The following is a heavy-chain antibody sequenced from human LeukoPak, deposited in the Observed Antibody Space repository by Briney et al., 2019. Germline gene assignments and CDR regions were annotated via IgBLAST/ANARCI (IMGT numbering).Heavy chain of an antibody. CDR1: GGSISSYY. D-gene: IGHD3-10*01. J-gene: IGHJ4*02. CDR3: ARQKRGYGSGSYPDY. Sequence: SETLSLTCTVSGGSISSYYWSWIRQPPGKGLEWIGYIYYSGSTNYNPSLKSRVTISVDTSKNQFSLKLSSVTAADTAVYYCARQKRGYGSGSYPDYWGQGTLATVSS. V-gene: IGHV4-59*01. CDR2: IYYSGST.